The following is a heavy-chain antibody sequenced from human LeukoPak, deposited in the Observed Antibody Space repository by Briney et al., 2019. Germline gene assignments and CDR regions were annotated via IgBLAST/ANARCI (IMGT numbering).Heavy chain of an antibody. V-gene: IGHV3-30*18. J-gene: IGHJ4*02. CDR1: GFTFSNYG. CDR2: ISYDGSNT. D-gene: IGHD6-19*01. Sequence: PGRPLRLSCAASGFTFSNYGMHWVRQAPGKGLEWVAVISYDGSNTFYADSVKGRFTISRDNSKNTLYLQVNSLRAEDTAVYYCAKDPHSSGWYFTAFDYWGQGTLVTVSS. CDR3: AKDPHSSGWYFTAFDY.